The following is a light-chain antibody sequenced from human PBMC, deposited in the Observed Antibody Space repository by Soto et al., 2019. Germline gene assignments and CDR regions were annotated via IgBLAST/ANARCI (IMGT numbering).Light chain of an antibody. CDR1: SSDVGGYNY. V-gene: IGLV2-11*01. CDR2: DVS. CDR3: CSYAGSPRYV. Sequence: QSVLTQPRSVSGSPGQSVTISCTGTSSDVGGYNYVSWYQQHPGKAPKVMIDDVSERPSGVPDRFSGSKSGNTASLTISGLQAEDEADYYCCSYAGSPRYVFGTGTKVTVL. J-gene: IGLJ1*01.